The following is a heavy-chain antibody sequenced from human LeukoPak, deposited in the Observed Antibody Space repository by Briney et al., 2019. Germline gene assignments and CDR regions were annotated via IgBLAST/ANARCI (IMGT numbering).Heavy chain of an antibody. CDR3: AKGRGRFLEWLSDAFDI. CDR2: ISYDGSNK. J-gene: IGHJ3*02. V-gene: IGHV3-30*18. Sequence: PGGSLRLSCAASGFTFSSYGMYWVRQAPGKGLEWVAVISYDGSNKYYADSVKGRFTISRDNSKNTLYLQMNSLRAEDTAVYYCAKGRGRFLEWLSDAFDIWGQGTMVTVSS. D-gene: IGHD3-3*01. CDR1: GFTFSSYG.